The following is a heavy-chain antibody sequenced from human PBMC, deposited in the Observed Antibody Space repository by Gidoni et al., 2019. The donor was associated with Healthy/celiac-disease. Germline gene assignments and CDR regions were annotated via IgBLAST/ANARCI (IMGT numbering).Heavy chain of an antibody. J-gene: IGHJ3*02. CDR3: ARARGFTIFGVASDAFDI. D-gene: IGHD3-3*01. Sequence: QVQLQESGPGLVKPSQTLSLTCPVSGGSISSGSYYWSWIRQPAGKGLEWIGRIYTSGSTNYNPSLKSRVTISVDTSKNQFSLKLSSVTAADTAVYYCARARGFTIFGVASDAFDIWGQGTMVTVSS. V-gene: IGHV4-61*02. CDR1: GGSISSGSYY. CDR2: IYTSGST.